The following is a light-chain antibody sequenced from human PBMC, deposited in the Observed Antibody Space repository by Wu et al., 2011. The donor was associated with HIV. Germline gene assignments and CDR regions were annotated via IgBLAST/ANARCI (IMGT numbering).Light chain of an antibody. CDR1: QGITNY. J-gene: IGKJ1*01. CDR3: QQYGSSPLWT. Sequence: DIQMTQSPSSLSASVGDRVTITCRASQGITNYLAWYQQKPGKVPKVLIYAASTLQSGAPSRFSGSGSGTDFTLTISSLQPEDVATYYCQQYGSSPLWTFGQGTKVEXK. CDR2: AAS. V-gene: IGKV1-27*01.